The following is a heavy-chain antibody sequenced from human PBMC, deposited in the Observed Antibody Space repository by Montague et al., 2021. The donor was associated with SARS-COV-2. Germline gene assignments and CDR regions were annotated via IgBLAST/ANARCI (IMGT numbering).Heavy chain of an antibody. J-gene: IGHJ6*02. CDR3: ARAGSGSYRYGMDV. Sequence: SLRLSCPASGFTFSSYAMHWVRQAPGKGLEWVALTSYYGSNKYYVDSVKGRFTISRDNSKNTLYVQMNSLRAEDTAMYYCARAGSGSYRYGMDVWGQGTTVTVSS. CDR1: GFTFSSYA. V-gene: IGHV3-30*04. D-gene: IGHD3-10*01. CDR2: TSYYGSNK.